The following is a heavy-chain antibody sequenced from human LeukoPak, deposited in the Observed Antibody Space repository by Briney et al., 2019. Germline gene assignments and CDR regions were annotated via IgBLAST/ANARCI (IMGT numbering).Heavy chain of an antibody. CDR3: ARAGRRDGYNWLGY. CDR1: GGSFSGYY. V-gene: IGHV4-34*01. CDR2: INHSGST. D-gene: IGHD5-12*01. Sequence: SETLSLTCAVYGGSFSGYYWSWIRQPPGKGLEWIGEINHSGSTNYNPSLKSRVTISVDTSKNQFSLKLSSVTAADTAVYYCARAGRRDGYNWLGYWGQGTLVTVSS. J-gene: IGHJ4*02.